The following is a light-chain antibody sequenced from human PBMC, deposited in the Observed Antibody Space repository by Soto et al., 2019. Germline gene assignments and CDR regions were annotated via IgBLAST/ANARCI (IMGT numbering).Light chain of an antibody. J-gene: IGKJ1*01. Sequence: EIIVTDTPGTVSLSPGERATLSCSASQSVSSSYLAWYQQRPGQAPRLLIYGASSRATGIPDRFSGSGSGTDFTLTIGRREPEDFAVYYCQQYGSSPWTFGQGTKVDIK. V-gene: IGKV3-20*01. CDR3: QQYGSSPWT. CDR1: QSVSSSY. CDR2: GAS.